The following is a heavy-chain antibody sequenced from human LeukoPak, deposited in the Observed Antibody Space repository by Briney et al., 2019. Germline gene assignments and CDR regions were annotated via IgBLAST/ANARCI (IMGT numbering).Heavy chain of an antibody. J-gene: IGHJ3*01. D-gene: IGHD3-10*01. Sequence: SGGSLRLSCAASGLTLGIYWMHLVRQAPGQGLVWVSRIDSHGTSTKYADSVKGRFTISRDNAKNTVYLQMNSLRAEDTAVYFCARAQLLADDAFNLWGQGTVVTVSS. CDR2: IDSHGTST. CDR1: GLTLGIYW. V-gene: IGHV3-74*03. CDR3: ARAQLLADDAFNL.